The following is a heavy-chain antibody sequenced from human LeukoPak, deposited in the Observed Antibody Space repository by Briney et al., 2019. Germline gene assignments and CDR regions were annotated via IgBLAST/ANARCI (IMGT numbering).Heavy chain of an antibody. CDR1: GYRFTNFG. J-gene: IGHJ3*02. CDR3: AKVDPPIIAGARGDAFEI. Sequence: PGASVKVSCKASGYRFTNFGITWVRQAPGQGLEWMGWTTPYDDNPEYGKKFQGRVTMTTDTSTDTAYLEVGSLRPDDTAVYYCAKVDPPIIAGARGDAFEIWGQGTLVTVSS. V-gene: IGHV1-18*01. D-gene: IGHD1-26*01. CDR2: TTPYDDNP.